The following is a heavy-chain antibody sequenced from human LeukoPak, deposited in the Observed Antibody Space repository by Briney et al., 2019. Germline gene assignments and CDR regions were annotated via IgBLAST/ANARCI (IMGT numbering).Heavy chain of an antibody. D-gene: IGHD3-10*01. V-gene: IGHV7-4-1*02. CDR3: ARELSRGERAVRY. Sequence: ASVKVSCKASGYTFNNYAMNWVRQAPGQGLEWMGWIHTNTGNPTYVQDFTGRFVFSLDTSVTTTYLQINDLQAEDTAVYYCARELSRGERAVRYWGQGTLVTVSS. J-gene: IGHJ4*02. CDR1: GYTFNNYA. CDR2: IHTNTGNP.